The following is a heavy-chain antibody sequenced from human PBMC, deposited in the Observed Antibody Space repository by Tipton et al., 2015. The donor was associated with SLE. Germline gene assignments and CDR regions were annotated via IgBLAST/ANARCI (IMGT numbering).Heavy chain of an antibody. Sequence: TLSLTCTVSGGSISSGAYYWSWIRQPPGKGLEWIGYIYYSGSTDYNPSLKSRVTMSVDTSKNQFSLKLSSVTAADTAVYYCARDGSGRSRYYYGMDVWGQGTTVTVSS. D-gene: IGHD3-10*01. J-gene: IGHJ6*02. CDR3: ARDGSGRSRYYYGMDV. CDR1: GGSISSGAYY. CDR2: IYYSGST. V-gene: IGHV4-31*03.